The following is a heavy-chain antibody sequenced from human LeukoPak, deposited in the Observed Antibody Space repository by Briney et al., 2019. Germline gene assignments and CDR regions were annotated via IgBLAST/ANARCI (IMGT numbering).Heavy chain of an antibody. CDR1: GFTFSDPY. V-gene: IGHV3-11*04. J-gene: IGHJ4*02. D-gene: IGHD7-27*01. CDR3: GRGHWGLDY. Sequence: GGSLRLSCAASGFTFSDPYMTWIRQAPGKGLEWVSYISNSGSSIYYADSVKGRFTTSRDNTKSSLHLQMNSLRAEDTAVYYCGRGHWGLDYWGQGALVTVSS. CDR2: ISNSGSSI.